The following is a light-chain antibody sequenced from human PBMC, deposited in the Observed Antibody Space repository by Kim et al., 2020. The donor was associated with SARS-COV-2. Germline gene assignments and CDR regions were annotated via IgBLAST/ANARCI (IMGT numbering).Light chain of an antibody. V-gene: IGKV3-15*01. CDR2: GAS. J-gene: IGKJ1*01. Sequence: GSPGERATRACRASQSVSSNLAWYQQKPGQAPRLLIYGASTRATGIPARFSGSGSGTEFTLTISSLQSEDFAVYYCQQYNNWRWTFGQGTKVEIK. CDR3: QQYNNWRWT. CDR1: QSVSSN.